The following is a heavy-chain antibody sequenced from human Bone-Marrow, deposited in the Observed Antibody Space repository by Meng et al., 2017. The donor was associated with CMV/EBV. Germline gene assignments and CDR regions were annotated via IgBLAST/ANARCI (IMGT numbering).Heavy chain of an antibody. CDR1: GGSISSYY. V-gene: IGHV4-59*01. CDR3: GRWGGFLEWLLFDY. J-gene: IGHJ4*02. D-gene: IGHD3-3*01. CDR2: IYYSGST. Sequence: SETLSLTCTVSGGSISSYYWSWIRQPPGKGLEWIGYIYYSGSTNYNPSLKSRVTISVDTSKNQFSLKLSSVTAADTAVYYCGRWGGFLEWLLFDYWGQGTLVTVSS.